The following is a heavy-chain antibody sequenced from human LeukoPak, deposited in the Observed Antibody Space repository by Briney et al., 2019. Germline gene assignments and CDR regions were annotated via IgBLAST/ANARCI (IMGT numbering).Heavy chain of an antibody. Sequence: GGSLRLSCAASGFSVSSNYMTWVRQAPGKGLEWVSVIYSGGNTYYADSVKGRFTISRDNSKNTLYLQMNSLRAEDTAVYYCARALGTLGYYYYYMDVRGKGTTVTVAS. V-gene: IGHV3-53*01. CDR3: ARALGTLGYYYYYMDV. J-gene: IGHJ6*03. CDR1: GFSVSSNY. D-gene: IGHD1-26*01. CDR2: IYSGGNT.